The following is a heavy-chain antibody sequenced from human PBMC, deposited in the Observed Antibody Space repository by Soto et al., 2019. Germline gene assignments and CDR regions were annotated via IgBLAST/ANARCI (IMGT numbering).Heavy chain of an antibody. J-gene: IGHJ5*02. Sequence: GGSLRLSCAAPGFTFRSFTMNWFRQAPGKGLEWVSTISSNSAYIYYTDALRGRFTISRDNAKNSLHLQMNSLRAEDTAVYYCTRDASRDSSSGWYGWFDPWGQGTLVTVSS. V-gene: IGHV3-21*01. CDR1: GFTFRSFT. D-gene: IGHD6-19*01. CDR3: TRDASRDSSSGWYGWFDP. CDR2: ISSNSAYI.